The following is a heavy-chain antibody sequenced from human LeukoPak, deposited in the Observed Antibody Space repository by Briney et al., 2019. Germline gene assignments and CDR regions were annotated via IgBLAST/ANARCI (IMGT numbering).Heavy chain of an antibody. D-gene: IGHD3-22*01. CDR3: AVQITMIVVVPYFHY. CDR2: ISGTGTTI. V-gene: IGHV3-11*04. J-gene: IGHJ4*02. CDR1: GLTFSDYY. Sequence: PGGSLRLSCAASGLTFSDYYMTWIRQAPGKGLEWVSSISGTGTTIYSADSVRGRFTVSRDNARNSLFLHMNSLRAEDTAVYYCAVQITMIVVVPYFHYWGQGTLVTVSS.